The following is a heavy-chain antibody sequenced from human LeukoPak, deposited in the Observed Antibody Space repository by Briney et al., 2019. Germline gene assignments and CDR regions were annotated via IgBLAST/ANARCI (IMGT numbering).Heavy chain of an antibody. Sequence: GGSLRLSCAASGFTFSSYSMNWVRQAPGKGLEWVSSISGSSSYIYYADSVKGRFTISRDNAKNSLYLQMNSLRAEDTAVYYCARDPSLGDGYKPFDYWGQGTLVTVSS. CDR2: ISGSSSYI. J-gene: IGHJ4*02. CDR3: ARDPSLGDGYKPFDY. CDR1: GFTFSSYS. D-gene: IGHD5-24*01. V-gene: IGHV3-21*01.